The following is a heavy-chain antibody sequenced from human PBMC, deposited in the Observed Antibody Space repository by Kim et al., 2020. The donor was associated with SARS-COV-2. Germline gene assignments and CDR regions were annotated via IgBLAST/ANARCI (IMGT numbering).Heavy chain of an antibody. J-gene: IGHJ4*02. CDR1: GFTFSSYA. CDR3: AKQRDNYSYWEYYLDY. CDR2: ITHDASNA. Sequence: GGSLRLSCAASGFTFSSYAMHWVRQAPGKGLEWVARITHDASNAYYADSLKGRFTISRDNSKNTLYLQMESLRTEDTALYYCAKQRDNYSYWEYYLDYWGQGTLVTVSS. D-gene: IGHD3-10*01. V-gene: IGHV3-30-3*02.